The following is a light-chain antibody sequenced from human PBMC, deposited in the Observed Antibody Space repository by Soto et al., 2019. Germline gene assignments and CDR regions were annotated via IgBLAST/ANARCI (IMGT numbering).Light chain of an antibody. V-gene: IGLV2-8*01. CDR1: SSDVGGYNY. Sequence: QSALTQPPSASGSPGQAVTISCTGTSSDVGGYNYVSWYQQHPGKAPKLMIYEFSKRPSGVPDRYSGSKSGNTDSLTVSGLPAEDEADYYCNSYAGSNNFVVFGGGTQLTVL. J-gene: IGLJ2*01. CDR3: NSYAGSNNFVV. CDR2: EFS.